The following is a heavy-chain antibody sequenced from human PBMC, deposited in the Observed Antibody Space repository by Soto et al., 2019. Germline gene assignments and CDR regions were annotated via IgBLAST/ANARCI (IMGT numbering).Heavy chain of an antibody. D-gene: IGHD3-16*01. V-gene: IGHV4-30-4*01. Sequence: PSETLSLTCTVSGGSMSSGIYYWSWIRQPPGKGLECIGFTSYSGTTYYNTSLWSRVSMSVDTSKNHFSLNLNSVTAADTAVYYCARAYYDTKGYSLDPWGQGTLVTVSS. CDR3: ARAYYDTKGYSLDP. J-gene: IGHJ5*02. CDR1: GGSMSSGIYY. CDR2: TSYSGTT.